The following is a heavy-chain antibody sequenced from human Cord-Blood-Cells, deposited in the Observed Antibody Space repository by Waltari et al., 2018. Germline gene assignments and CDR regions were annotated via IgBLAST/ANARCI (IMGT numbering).Heavy chain of an antibody. CDR2: INHSGST. D-gene: IGHD2-2*02. J-gene: IGHJ4*02. Sequence: QVQLQQWGAGLLKPSETLSLTCAVYGGSFSGYYWRWIRQPPGKGLEWIGEINHSGSTNYNPSLKSRVTISVDTSKNQFSLKLSSVTAADTAVYYCARGSLAGGPPRTAAIYAYFDYWGQGTLVTVSS. CDR3: ARGSLAGGPPRTAAIYAYFDY. CDR1: GGSFSGYY. V-gene: IGHV4-34*01.